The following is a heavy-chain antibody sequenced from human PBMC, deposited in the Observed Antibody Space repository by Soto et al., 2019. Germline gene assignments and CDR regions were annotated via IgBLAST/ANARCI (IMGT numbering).Heavy chain of an antibody. CDR2: VNIYNGNI. D-gene: IGHD6-19*01. Sequence: AXVRVSCKPSGYACTSYGITWVRQAPGEGLEWMGWVNIYNGNINYEQNLQGRLTMTTDTSTSTAYMELRSLRSDDTAVYYCATFEQWQGVDIWGQGTMVTVSS. V-gene: IGHV1-18*04. CDR3: ATFEQWQGVDI. CDR1: GYACTSYG. J-gene: IGHJ3*02.